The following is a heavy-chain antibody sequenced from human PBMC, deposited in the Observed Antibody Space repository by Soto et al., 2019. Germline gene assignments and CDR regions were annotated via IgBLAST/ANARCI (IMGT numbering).Heavy chain of an antibody. Sequence: EVQLVESGGGLVKPGGSLRLSCAASGFTFSNAWMNWVRQAPGKGLEWVGRIKSKTDGGTTNYAAPVKGRFTISRDDSKNTLYLQMNSLKTEDTAVYYCTTGPHKEHILSTITLDFWGQGTLVTVSS. CDR3: TTGPHKEHILSTITLDF. CDR1: GFTFSNAW. J-gene: IGHJ4*02. D-gene: IGHD3-16*01. CDR2: IKSKTDGGTT. V-gene: IGHV3-15*07.